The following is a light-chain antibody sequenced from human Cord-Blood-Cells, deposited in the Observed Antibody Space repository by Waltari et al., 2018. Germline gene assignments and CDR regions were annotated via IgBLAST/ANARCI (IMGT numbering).Light chain of an antibody. CDR3: SSYTGSSPWV. CDR2: DVS. Sequence: QSALTQPASVSGSPGPSITISCPGTSSDVGGYHHLSWYQQHPGKAPKLMIYDVSNRPSGVSNRFSGSKSGNTASLTISGLQAEDEADYYYSSYTGSSPWVFGGGTKLTVL. CDR1: SSDVGGYHH. V-gene: IGLV2-14*01. J-gene: IGLJ3*02.